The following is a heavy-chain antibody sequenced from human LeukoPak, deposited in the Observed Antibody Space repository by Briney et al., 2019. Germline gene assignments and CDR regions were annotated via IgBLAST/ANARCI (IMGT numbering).Heavy chain of an antibody. V-gene: IGHV3-9*01. J-gene: IGHJ3*02. CDR2: ISWNSGSI. CDR3: AKSIAAAGTGAFDI. D-gene: IGHD6-13*01. CDR1: GFTFDDYA. Sequence: GGSLSLSCAASGFTFDDYAMHWVRQAPGKGLEWVSGISWNSGSIGYADSVKGRFTISRDNAKNSLYLQMNSLRAEDTALYYCAKSIAAAGTGAFDIWGQGTMVTVSS.